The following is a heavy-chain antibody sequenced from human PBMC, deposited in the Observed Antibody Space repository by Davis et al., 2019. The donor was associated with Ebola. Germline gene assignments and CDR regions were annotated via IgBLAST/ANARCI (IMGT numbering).Heavy chain of an antibody. CDR2: ISWNSGSI. Sequence: SLKISCVASGFTFSSYWMHWVRQAPGKGLEWVSGISWNSGSIGYADSVKGRFTISRDNAKNSLYLQMNSLRAEDTALYYCAKALRYCPGGVCYPDYWGQGTLVTVSS. V-gene: IGHV3-9*01. CDR1: GFTFSSYW. J-gene: IGHJ4*02. D-gene: IGHD2-8*02. CDR3: AKALRYCPGGVCYPDY.